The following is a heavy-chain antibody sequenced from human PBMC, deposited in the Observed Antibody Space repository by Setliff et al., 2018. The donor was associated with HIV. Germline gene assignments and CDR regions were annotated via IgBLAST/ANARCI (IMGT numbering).Heavy chain of an antibody. V-gene: IGHV5-51*01. CDR3: ARRLYSSEAFDP. Sequence: GESLKISCRGSGYRFTDYWIGWVRQMPGKGLEWMGVIYPGDSDTRYNPSSQGQVAISADKSTSTAYLQWSSLKASDTAMYYCARRLYSSEAFDPWGQGTLVTVSS. CDR1: GYRFTDYW. D-gene: IGHD6-25*01. J-gene: IGHJ5*02. CDR2: IYPGDSDT.